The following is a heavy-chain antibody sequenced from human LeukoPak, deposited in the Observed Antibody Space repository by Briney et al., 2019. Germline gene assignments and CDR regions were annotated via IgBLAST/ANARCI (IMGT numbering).Heavy chain of an antibody. D-gene: IGHD1-14*01. V-gene: IGHV3-23*01. Sequence: TGGSLRLSCAASGFTFTSYSMNWVRQAPGKGLEWVSVISGSGGTTYYADSVKGRFTISRGSSKNTLYLQMNSLRAEDTAVYYCAKVSGGGLYYDGMDVWGQGTTVTVSS. J-gene: IGHJ6*02. CDR1: GFTFTSYS. CDR2: ISGSGGTT. CDR3: AKVSGGGLYYDGMDV.